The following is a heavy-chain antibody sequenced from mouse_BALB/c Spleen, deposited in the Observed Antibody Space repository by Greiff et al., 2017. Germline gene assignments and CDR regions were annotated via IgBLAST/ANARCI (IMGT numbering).Heavy chain of an antibody. J-gene: IGHJ4*01. CDR2: IYWDDDK. V-gene: IGHV8-12*01. CDR1: GFSLSTSGMG. CDR3: ARRGYYRYGGYAMDY. D-gene: IGHD2-14*01. Sequence: QVTLKVSGPGILQPSQTLSLTCSFSGFSLSTSGMGVSWIRQPSGKGLEWLAHIYWDDDKRYNPSLKSRLTISKDTSSNQVFLKITSVDTADTATYYCARRGYYRYGGYAMDYWGQGTSVTVSS.